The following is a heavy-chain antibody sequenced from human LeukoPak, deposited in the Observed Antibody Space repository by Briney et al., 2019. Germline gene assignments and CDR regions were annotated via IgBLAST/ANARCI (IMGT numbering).Heavy chain of an antibody. CDR3: AGEGAGMINYGMDV. Sequence: ASVTVSCKASGYTFTDYYIHWVRQAPGQGLEWMGGVNPNSGGANYAQKFQGRVPMTRDTSISTASMELSSLRSDDTAVYYCAGEGAGMINYGMDVWGQGTTVTVSS. D-gene: IGHD3-10*01. J-gene: IGHJ6*02. V-gene: IGHV1-2*02. CDR2: VNPNSGGA. CDR1: GYTFTDYY.